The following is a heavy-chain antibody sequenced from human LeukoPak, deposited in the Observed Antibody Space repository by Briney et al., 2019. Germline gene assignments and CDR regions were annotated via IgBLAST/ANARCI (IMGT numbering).Heavy chain of an antibody. CDR3: ARASSRAFDY. CDR1: GFTFSSYS. V-gene: IGHV3-21*06. J-gene: IGHJ4*02. Sequence: YPGGSLRLSCAASGFTFSSYSMNWVRQAPGKGLEWVSSIDSSGSYIYYADSLKGRFTISRGNAKNSLYLQVNSLRAEETAVYYCARASSRAFDYWGQGTLVTVSS. CDR2: IDSSGSYI.